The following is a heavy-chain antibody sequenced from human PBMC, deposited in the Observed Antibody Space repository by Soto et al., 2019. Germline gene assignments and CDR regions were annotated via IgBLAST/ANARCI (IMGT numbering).Heavy chain of an antibody. J-gene: IGHJ4*02. CDR2: IIPNSGGT. CDR1: GGTFSSYA. CDR3: ARSSRGDYGLFDY. V-gene: IGHV1-2*02. D-gene: IGHD4-17*01. Sequence: QVQLVQSGAEVKKPGSSVKVSCKASGGTFSSYAISWVRQAPGQGLEWMGGIIPNSGGTNYAQKFQGRVTMTRDTSISTAYMELSRLRSDDTAVYYCARSSRGDYGLFDYWGQGTLVTVSS.